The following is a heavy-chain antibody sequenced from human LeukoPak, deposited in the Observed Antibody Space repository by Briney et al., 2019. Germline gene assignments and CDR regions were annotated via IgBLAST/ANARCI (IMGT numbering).Heavy chain of an antibody. V-gene: IGHV4-59*12. J-gene: IGHJ4*02. CDR2: IYYSGST. Sequence: SETLSLTCTVSGGSISSYYWSWIRQPPGKGLEWIGYIYYSGSTNYNPSLKSRVTMSVDTSKNQFSLKLSSVTAADTAVYYCARSSGDYGDWAFDYWGQGTLVTVSS. D-gene: IGHD4-17*01. CDR3: ARSSGDYGDWAFDY. CDR1: GGSISSYY.